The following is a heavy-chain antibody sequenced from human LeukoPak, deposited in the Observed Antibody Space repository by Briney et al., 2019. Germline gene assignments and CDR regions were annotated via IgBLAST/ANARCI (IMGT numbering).Heavy chain of an antibody. CDR2: RYYSGST. CDR3: AREPDYDSSGYYYGDAFDI. V-gene: IGHV4-59*12. Sequence: SETLSLTCTVSGGSISSYYWSLIRQPPGKGLEWIGYRYYSGSTNYNPSLKSRVTISVDTSKNQFSLKLSSVTAADTAVYYCAREPDYDSSGYYYGDAFDIWGQGTMVTVSS. CDR1: GGSISSYY. J-gene: IGHJ3*02. D-gene: IGHD3-22*01.